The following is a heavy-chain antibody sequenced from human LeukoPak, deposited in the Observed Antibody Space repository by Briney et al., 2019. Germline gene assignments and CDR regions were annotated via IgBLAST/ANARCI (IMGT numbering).Heavy chain of an antibody. Sequence: SETLSLTCAVYGGSFSGYYWSWIRQPPGKGLEWIGEINHSGSTNYNPSLKSRVTISVDTSKNQFSLKLSSVTAADTAVYYCARDWRGYSYGRPRGAFDIWGQGTMVTVSS. CDR1: GGSFSGYY. CDR3: ARDWRGYSYGRPRGAFDI. D-gene: IGHD5-18*01. CDR2: INHSGST. J-gene: IGHJ3*02. V-gene: IGHV4-34*01.